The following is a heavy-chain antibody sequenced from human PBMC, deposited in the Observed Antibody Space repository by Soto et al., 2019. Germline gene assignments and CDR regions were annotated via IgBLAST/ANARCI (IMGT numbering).Heavy chain of an antibody. V-gene: IGHV1-2*04. J-gene: IGHJ3*02. D-gene: IGHD3-3*01. CDR3: ARAYYDFWSGYYSGSSSVGAFDI. CDR1: GYTFTGYY. Sequence: QVQLVQSGAEVKKPGASVKVSCKASGYTFTGYYMHWVRQAPGQGLEWMGWINPNSGGTNYAQKFKGWVTMTRDTSISTAYMELSRLRSDDTAVYYCARAYYDFWSGYYSGSSSVGAFDIWGQGTMVTVSS. CDR2: INPNSGGT.